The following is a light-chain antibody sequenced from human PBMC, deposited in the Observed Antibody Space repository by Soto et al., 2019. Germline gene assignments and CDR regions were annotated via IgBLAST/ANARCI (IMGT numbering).Light chain of an antibody. CDR2: GAS. V-gene: IGKV1-13*02. J-gene: IGKJ1*01. CDR1: QGIGNA. CDR3: QQYNTYPWT. Sequence: AIQMTQSPSSLSASVGDRVTISCRASQGIGNALGWYQQKPGKPPKVLIYGASNLQSGVPSRFSGSGSGTEFTLTISTLQPDDFATYYCQQYNTYPWTFGQGTKVDIK.